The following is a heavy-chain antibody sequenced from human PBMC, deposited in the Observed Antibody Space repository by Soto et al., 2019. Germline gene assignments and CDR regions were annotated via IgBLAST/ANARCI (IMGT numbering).Heavy chain of an antibody. CDR2: ISHSGST. Sequence: QVQLQESGPGLVKPSGTLSLTCTVSSGSITSSNWWSWVRQPPRKGLEWIGEISHSGSTNYSPSLKGRVTMSVDESKNQFSLKLSSVASADAAVYYCARVGFSFGWYVSRYWGRGTLVAV. D-gene: IGHD6-19*01. CDR3: ARVGFSFGWYVSRY. J-gene: IGHJ4*02. CDR1: SGSITSSNW. V-gene: IGHV4-4*02.